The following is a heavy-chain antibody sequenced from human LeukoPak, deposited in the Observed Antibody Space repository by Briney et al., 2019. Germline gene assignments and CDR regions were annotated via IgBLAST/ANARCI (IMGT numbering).Heavy chain of an antibody. CDR2: INYDGSEK. V-gene: IGHV3-7*04. CDR3: ARVSVGATNYFDF. J-gene: IGHJ4*02. D-gene: IGHD1-26*01. CDR1: GFTFSSYS. Sequence: AGGSLRLSCAASGFTFSSYSMNWVRQAPGKGLEWVANINYDGSEKYYVDSVKGRSTISRDNARNSLYLQMNSLRAEDTAVYYCARVSVGATNYFDFWGQGTLVTVSS.